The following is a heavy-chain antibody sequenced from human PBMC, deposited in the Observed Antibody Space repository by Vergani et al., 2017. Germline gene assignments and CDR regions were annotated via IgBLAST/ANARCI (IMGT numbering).Heavy chain of an antibody. CDR3: ARHLAYCGGDCYPYYYGMDV. CDR1: GGSISSYY. J-gene: IGHJ6*02. CDR2: IYYSGST. Sequence: QVQLQESGPGLVKPSETLSLTCTVSGGSISSYYWSWIRQPPGKGLEWIGYIYYSGSTNYNPSPKSRVTISVDTSKNQFSLKLSSVTAAETAVYYCARHLAYCGGDCYPYYYGMDVWGQGTTVTVSS. D-gene: IGHD2-21*02. V-gene: IGHV4-59*01.